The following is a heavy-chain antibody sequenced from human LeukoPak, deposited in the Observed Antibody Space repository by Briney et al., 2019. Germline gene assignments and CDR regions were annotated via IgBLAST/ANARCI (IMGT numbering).Heavy chain of an antibody. CDR1: GGTFSSYA. CDR2: IIPIFGTA. D-gene: IGHD3-10*01. J-gene: IGHJ4*02. CDR3: ARGPVLLWFGEWQASRFDY. V-gene: IGHV1-69*13. Sequence: ASVKASCKASGGTFSSYAISWVRQAPGQGLEWMGGIIPIFGTANYAQKFQGRVTITADESTSTAYMELSSLRSEDTAVYYCARGPVLLWFGEWQASRFDYWGQGTLVTVSS.